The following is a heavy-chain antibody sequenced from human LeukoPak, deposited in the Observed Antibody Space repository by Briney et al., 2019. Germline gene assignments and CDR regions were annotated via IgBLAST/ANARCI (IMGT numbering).Heavy chain of an antibody. V-gene: IGHV4-34*01. Sequence: SETLSLTCAVYGGSFSDSYWSWIRQIPGKGLEWLGEINQSGTTNYNPSLKRRLAMSVDTSKNQFSLRLTSMTAADTAVYFCARPRYTSSWYFDSWGQGTLVTVSS. CDR3: ARPRYTSSWYFDS. D-gene: IGHD6-13*01. CDR2: INQSGTT. J-gene: IGHJ4*02. CDR1: GGSFSDSY.